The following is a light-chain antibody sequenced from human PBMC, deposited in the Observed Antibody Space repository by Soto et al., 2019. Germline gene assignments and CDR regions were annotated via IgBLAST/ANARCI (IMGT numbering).Light chain of an antibody. Sequence: QSVLTQPASVSGSPGQSLTISCTGTSIDIGSYNFVSWYQQHPGKAPNLMIYDVHNRPSGVSTRFSGSKSGNTASLTISGLQAEDEAHYYCSSYTNRDTVVFGGGTKLTVL. J-gene: IGLJ2*01. CDR3: SSYTNRDTVV. V-gene: IGLV2-14*01. CDR1: SIDIGSYNF. CDR2: DVH.